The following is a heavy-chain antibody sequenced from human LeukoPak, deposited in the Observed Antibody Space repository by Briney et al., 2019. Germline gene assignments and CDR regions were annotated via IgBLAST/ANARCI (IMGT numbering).Heavy chain of an antibody. Sequence: PGGSLRLSCAASGFTFDDYAMHWVRQAPGKGLEWVSLISWKGDTTYYADSVRGRFTISRDNSKNSLYLQMNSLRTEDTAFYYCTRDTDYGSATNYFDYWGQGTLVSVSS. J-gene: IGHJ4*02. V-gene: IGHV3-43*01. CDR2: ISWKGDTT. CDR1: GFTFDDYA. CDR3: TRDTDYGSATNYFDY. D-gene: IGHD3-10*01.